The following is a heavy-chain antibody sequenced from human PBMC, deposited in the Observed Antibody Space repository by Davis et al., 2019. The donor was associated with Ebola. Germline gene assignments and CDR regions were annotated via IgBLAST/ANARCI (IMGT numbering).Heavy chain of an antibody. J-gene: IGHJ4*02. Sequence: ASVKVSCKASGYTFTGYYMHWVRQAPGQGLEWMGRINPNSGGTNYAQKFQGRVTMTRDTSTSTVYMELSSLRSEDTAVYYCARAGYGSPSLLDYWGQGTLVTVSS. CDR3: ARAGYGSPSLLDY. V-gene: IGHV1-2*06. D-gene: IGHD3-10*01. CDR1: GYTFTGYY. CDR2: INPNSGGT.